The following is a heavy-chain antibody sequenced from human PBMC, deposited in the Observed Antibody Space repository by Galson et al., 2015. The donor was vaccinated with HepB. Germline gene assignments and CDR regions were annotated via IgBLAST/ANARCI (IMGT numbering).Heavy chain of an antibody. CDR1: GFPFSNYA. J-gene: IGHJ3*01. CDR2: IRYDGTNK. Sequence: SLRLSCAASGFPFSNYAMYWVRQAPGKGLEWVASIRYDGTNKDYVDSVKGRFTISRDNSKNTLFLQMNRLRAEDTAVYHCAKRRRGYSGYDWGAAFDVWGQGTMVTVSS. V-gene: IGHV3-30*02. D-gene: IGHD5-12*01. CDR3: AKRRRGYSGYDWGAAFDV.